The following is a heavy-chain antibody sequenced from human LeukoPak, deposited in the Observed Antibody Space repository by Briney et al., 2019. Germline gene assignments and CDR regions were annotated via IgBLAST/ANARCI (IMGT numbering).Heavy chain of an antibody. J-gene: IGHJ5*02. V-gene: IGHV4-4*07. D-gene: IGHD3-10*01. CDR1: GGSISSYY. CDR3: ASSIWFGELWHFDP. CDR2: IYTSGST. Sequence: SETLSLTCTVSGGSISSYYWSWIRQPAGKGLEWIGRIYTSGSTNYNPSLKSRVTMSVDTSKNQFSLKLSSVTAADTAVYYCASSIWFGELWHFDPWGQGTLVTVSS.